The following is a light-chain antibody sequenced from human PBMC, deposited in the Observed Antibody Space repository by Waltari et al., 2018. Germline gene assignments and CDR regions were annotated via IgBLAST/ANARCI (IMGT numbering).Light chain of an antibody. J-gene: IGKJ4*01. V-gene: IGKV3-11*01. CDR1: QSVSSY. CDR3: QQRRSWPPLT. CDR2: DAS. Sequence: EIVLTQSPATLSLSPGERATRTCRASQSVSSYLAWYQHKPGQAPRLLIYDASNRATGVPARFSGSGSGTDFTLTITSLDPEDFAVYYCQQRRSWPPLTFGGGTKVEIK.